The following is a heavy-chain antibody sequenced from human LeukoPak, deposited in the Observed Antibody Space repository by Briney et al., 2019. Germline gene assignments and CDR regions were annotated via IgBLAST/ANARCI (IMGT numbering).Heavy chain of an antibody. J-gene: IGHJ4*02. CDR2: INPSGGST. D-gene: IGHD1-14*01. CDR3: ARSGTGDY. Sequence: GASVKVSCKASGYTFTSYYMHWVRQAPGQGLEWMGIINPSGGSTSYAQKFQGRVTMTTDTSTSTAYMELRSLRSDDTAVYYCARSGTGDYWGQGTLVTVSS. V-gene: IGHV1-46*01. CDR1: GYTFTSYY.